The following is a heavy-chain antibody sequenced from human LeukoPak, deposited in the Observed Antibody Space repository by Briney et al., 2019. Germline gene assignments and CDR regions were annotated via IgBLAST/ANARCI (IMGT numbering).Heavy chain of an antibody. D-gene: IGHD1-1*01. V-gene: IGHV4-34*01. CDR3: ARLTTAHNDY. CDR1: GGSFSGYY. J-gene: IGHJ4*02. Sequence: SETLSLTCAVYGGSFSGYYWSWIRQPPGEGLEWIGEINHSGSTNYNPSLKSRVTISVDTSKNQFSLKLSSVTAADTAVYYCARLTTAHNDYWGQGTLVTVSS. CDR2: INHSGST.